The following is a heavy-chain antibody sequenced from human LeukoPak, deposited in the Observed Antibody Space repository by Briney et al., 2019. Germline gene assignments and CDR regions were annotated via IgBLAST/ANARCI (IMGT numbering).Heavy chain of an antibody. D-gene: IGHD3-10*01. V-gene: IGHV4-4*07. CDR2: IYTSGST. CDR1: GGSISSYY. CDR3: ARFPPARGQVYYYGMDV. Sequence: PSETLSLTCTVSGGSISSYYWSWIRQPAGKGLEWIGRIYTSGSTNYNPSLKSRVTMSVDTSKNQFSLKLSSVTAADTAVYYCARFPPARGQVYYYGMDVWGQGTTVTVSS. J-gene: IGHJ6*02.